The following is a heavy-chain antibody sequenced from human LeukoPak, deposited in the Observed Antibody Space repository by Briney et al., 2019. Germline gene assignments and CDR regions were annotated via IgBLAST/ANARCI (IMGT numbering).Heavy chain of an antibody. CDR2: IYPGDSDT. CDR3: ARLPFIAARPSGCYFDY. D-gene: IGHD6-6*01. Sequence: GESLKISCKGSGYSFTSYWIGWVRQMPGKGLEWMGIIYPGDSDTRYSPSFQGQVTISADKSISTAYLQWSSLKASDTAMYYCARLPFIAARPSGCYFDYWGQGTLVTVSS. J-gene: IGHJ4*02. CDR1: GYSFTSYW. V-gene: IGHV5-51*01.